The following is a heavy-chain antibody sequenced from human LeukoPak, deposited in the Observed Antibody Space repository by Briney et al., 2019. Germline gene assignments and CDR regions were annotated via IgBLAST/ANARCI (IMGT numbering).Heavy chain of an antibody. Sequence: PSETLSLTCAVYGGSFNGYYWTWLRQPPGKGLEWIGGINHSGSTNYNPSLKSRVTISVDTSKNQFSLRLSSVTAADAAVYYFSREDTRRTQSLWGQGNLVPVS. D-gene: IGHD1-14*01. J-gene: IGHJ4*02. CDR1: GGSFNGYY. CDR3: SREDTRRTQSL. CDR2: INHSGST. V-gene: IGHV4-34*01.